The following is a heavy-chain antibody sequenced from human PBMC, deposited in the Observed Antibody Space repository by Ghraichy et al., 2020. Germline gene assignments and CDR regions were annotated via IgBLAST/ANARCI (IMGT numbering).Heavy chain of an antibody. V-gene: IGHV4-34*01. D-gene: IGHD3-10*01. Sequence: SETLSLMCVVYGGSFRGYYWSWIRQPPGKGLEWIGEINHSGSTNYNPSFKSRVTISLDTSKNQFSLKLSSVTAADTAVYYCARNSYSGSGSYTRWGQGTLVTVSS. CDR1: GGSFRGYY. CDR2: INHSGST. J-gene: IGHJ4*02. CDR3: ARNSYSGSGSYTR.